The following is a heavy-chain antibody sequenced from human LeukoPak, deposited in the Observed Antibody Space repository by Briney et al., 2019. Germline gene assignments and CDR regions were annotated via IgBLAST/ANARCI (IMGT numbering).Heavy chain of an antibody. Sequence: ASVKVSCKASGYTFTSYGISWVRQAPRQGLEWMGWISAYNGNTNYAQKLQGRVTMTTDTSTSTAYMELRSLRSDDTAVYYCAREGDRYFDWLTRDYYYYGMDVWGQGTTVTVSS. CDR2: ISAYNGNT. CDR3: AREGDRYFDWLTRDYYYYGMDV. D-gene: IGHD3-9*01. J-gene: IGHJ6*02. V-gene: IGHV1-18*01. CDR1: GYTFTSYG.